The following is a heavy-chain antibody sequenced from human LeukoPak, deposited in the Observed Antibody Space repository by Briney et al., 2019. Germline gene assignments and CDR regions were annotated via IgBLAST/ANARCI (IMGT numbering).Heavy chain of an antibody. D-gene: IGHD1-14*01. CDR3: AHTRRAEYYFDY. V-gene: IGHV2-5*02. J-gene: IGHJ4*02. CDR1: GFSLSTSGVG. Sequence: SGPTLLKPTQTLTLTCTFSGFSLSTSGVGVGWIRQPPGKALEWLALIYWDDDKRYSPSLKSRLTITKDTSKNQVVLTMTNMDPVDTATYYCAHTRRAEYYFDYWGQGTLVTVSS. CDR2: IYWDDDK.